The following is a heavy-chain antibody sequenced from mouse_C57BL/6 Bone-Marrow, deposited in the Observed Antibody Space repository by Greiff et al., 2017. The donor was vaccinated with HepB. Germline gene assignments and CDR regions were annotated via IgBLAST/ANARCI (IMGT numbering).Heavy chain of an antibody. J-gene: IGHJ3*01. CDR3: ARSLGAWFAY. Sequence: VQLQQPGAELVMPGASVKLSCKASGYTFTSYWMHWVKQRPGQGLEWIGEIDPSDSYTNYNQKVKGKSTLTVDKSSSTAYMQLSSLTSEDSAVYYCARSLGAWFAYWGQGTLVTVSA. V-gene: IGHV1-69*01. CDR1: GYTFTSYW. CDR2: IDPSDSYT. D-gene: IGHD4-1*01.